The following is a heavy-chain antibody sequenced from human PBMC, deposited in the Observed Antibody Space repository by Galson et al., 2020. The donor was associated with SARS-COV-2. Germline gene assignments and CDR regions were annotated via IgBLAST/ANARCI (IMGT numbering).Heavy chain of an antibody. J-gene: IGHJ5*02. CDR3: AREDIVGATSWVDP. V-gene: IGHV3-21*01. Sequence: GESLKISCAASGFTFSSYSMNWVRQAPGKGLEWVSSISSSSSYIYYADSVKGRFTISRDNAKNSLYLQMNSLRAEDTAVYYCAREDIVGATSWVDPGGQGTLVTVSS. CDR2: ISSSSSYI. D-gene: IGHD1-26*01. CDR1: GFTFSSYS.